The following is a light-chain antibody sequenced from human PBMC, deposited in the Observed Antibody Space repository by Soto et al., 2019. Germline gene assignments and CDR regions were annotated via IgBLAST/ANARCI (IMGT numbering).Light chain of an antibody. CDR1: QGISSY. Sequence: AIRMTQSPSSLSASPGDRVTITCRASQGISSYLAWYQQKPGKAPKLLIYAASTLQSGVPSRFSGSGSGTDFTLTISCLQSEVFATYYCQQYYSYPPLTFGGGTKVEIK. CDR3: QQYYSYPPLT. CDR2: AAS. V-gene: IGKV1-8*01. J-gene: IGKJ4*01.